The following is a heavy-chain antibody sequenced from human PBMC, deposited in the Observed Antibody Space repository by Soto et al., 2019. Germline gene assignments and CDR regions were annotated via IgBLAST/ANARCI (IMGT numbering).Heavy chain of an antibody. J-gene: IGHJ4*02. CDR1: GFTFSSYS. CDR3: ARDIGPMNTVTSFDY. CDR2: ITNSGSTI. V-gene: IGHV3-48*01. Sequence: EVQLVESGGGLVQPGGSLRLSCAASGFTFSSYSMNWVRQAPGKGLEWVSYITNSGSTIYYADSVKGRFTISRDNAKNSLYLQMNSLRAEDTAVYYCARDIGPMNTVTSFDYWGQGTLVTVSS. D-gene: IGHD4-17*01.